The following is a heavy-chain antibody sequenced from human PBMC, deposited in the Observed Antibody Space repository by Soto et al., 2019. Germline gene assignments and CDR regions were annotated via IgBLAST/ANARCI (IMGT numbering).Heavy chain of an antibody. D-gene: IGHD6-13*01. CDR3: ARGGGGSSWYYYYYGMDV. Sequence: SATLPLTCAVYRGSFSGYYWSSIRQPPGKGLEWIGEINHSGSTNYNPSLKSRVTISVDTSKSQFSLKLSSVTAADTAVYYCARGGGGSSWYYYYYGMDVRGQGTTVTVS. CDR2: INHSGST. V-gene: IGHV4-34*01. J-gene: IGHJ6*02. CDR1: RGSFSGYY.